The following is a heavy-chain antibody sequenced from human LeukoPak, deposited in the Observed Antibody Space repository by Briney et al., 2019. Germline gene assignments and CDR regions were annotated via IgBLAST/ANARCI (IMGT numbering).Heavy chain of an antibody. J-gene: IGHJ2*01. V-gene: IGHV1-69*04. CDR3: ARDTYYYGSGSYYNQVTPWYFDL. CDR1: GGTFSSYA. CDR2: IIPILGIA. Sequence: GSSVKVSCKASGGTFSSYAISWVRQAPGQGLEWMGRIIPILGIANYAQKFQGRVTITADKSTSTAYMELSSLRSEDTAVYYCARDTYYYGSGSYYNQVTPWYFDLWGRGTLVTVSS. D-gene: IGHD3-10*01.